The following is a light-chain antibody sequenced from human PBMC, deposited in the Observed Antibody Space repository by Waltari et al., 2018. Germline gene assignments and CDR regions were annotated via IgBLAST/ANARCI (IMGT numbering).Light chain of an antibody. CDR2: GKN. J-gene: IGLJ1*01. CDR3: NSRDSRGHPLV. V-gene: IGLV3-19*01. CDR1: NRRHYY. Sequence: SSELPQDPVVSVALGQSVRITCQGDNRRHYYANWYHQKPGQAPVLVMYGKNNRPSGIPDLFSGSYSGTTASLIITGAQAEDEGDYYCNSRDSRGHPLVFGTGTKVTVL.